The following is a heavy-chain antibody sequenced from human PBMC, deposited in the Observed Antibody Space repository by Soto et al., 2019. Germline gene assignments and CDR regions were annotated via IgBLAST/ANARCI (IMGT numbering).Heavy chain of an antibody. Sequence: EVQLVESGGYWVQPGRSQRLSCAGSGFAFGDSAMHWVRQAPGTGLEWVAGISCNSGAKGYADSVKGRFTISRDNAKKYLYRQMNTLRPEDTALYYCAKAPYAGYFYSFASWGRGTLVPVSS. J-gene: IGHJ4*02. CDR2: ISCNSGAK. D-gene: IGHD5-12*01. CDR3: AKAPYAGYFYSFAS. CDR1: GFAFGDSA. V-gene: IGHV3-9*01.